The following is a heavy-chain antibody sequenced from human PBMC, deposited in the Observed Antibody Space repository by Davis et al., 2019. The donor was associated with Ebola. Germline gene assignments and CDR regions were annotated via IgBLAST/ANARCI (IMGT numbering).Heavy chain of an antibody. D-gene: IGHD3-9*01. V-gene: IGHV3-74*01. CDR2: INSDGSST. J-gene: IGHJ4*02. CDR1: GFTFSSYW. Sequence: GESLKISCAASGFTFSSYWMHWVRQAPGKGLVWVSRINSDGSSTSYADSVKGRFTISRDNAKNTLYLQMNSLRAEDTAVYYCARGDYDILTGYWGIFDYWGQGTLVTVSS. CDR3: ARGDYDILTGYWGIFDY.